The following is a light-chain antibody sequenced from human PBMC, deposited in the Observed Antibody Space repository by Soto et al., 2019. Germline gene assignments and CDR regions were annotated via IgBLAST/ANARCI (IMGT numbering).Light chain of an antibody. CDR2: DTS. CDR3: LLSYSDARRVE. V-gene: IGLV7-46*01. CDR1: TGVVTSGHY. J-gene: IGLJ2*01. Sequence: QAVVTQEPSLTVSPGGTVTLTCGSSTGVVTSGHYPYWFQQKPGQAPRTLIYDTSNRHSWTPARFSGSLLGGRAALTLSGAQPENEAEYYCLLSYSDARRVEFGGGTKLNVL.